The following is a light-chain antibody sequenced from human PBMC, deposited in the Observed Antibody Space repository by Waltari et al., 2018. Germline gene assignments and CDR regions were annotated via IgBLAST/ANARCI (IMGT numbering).Light chain of an antibody. CDR3: QKYNSAPWT. CDR2: GAS. Sequence: DMQMTQSPSSLSASVGDSVTITCRANQGISKYLAWYQQKPGKVPNLLIYGASILQSGVPSRCSGRGSGTDFTLTISSLQPEDVATYYCQKYNSAPWTFGQGTKVEIK. J-gene: IGKJ1*01. CDR1: QGISKY. V-gene: IGKV1-27*01.